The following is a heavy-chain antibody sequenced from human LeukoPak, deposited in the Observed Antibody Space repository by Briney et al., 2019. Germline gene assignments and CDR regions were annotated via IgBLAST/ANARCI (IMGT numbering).Heavy chain of an antibody. Sequence: GGSLRLSCVASGFTFSNYYMHWVRQVPGKGLVWVSRISGDGSSIFYADSVKGRFTISGDNAKNSLYVQMNSLRADDSAVYYCASTSSSWYFRAFDIWGQGTMVTVSS. D-gene: IGHD6-13*01. CDR2: ISGDGSSI. CDR3: ASTSSSWYFRAFDI. J-gene: IGHJ3*02. CDR1: GFTFSNYY. V-gene: IGHV3-74*01.